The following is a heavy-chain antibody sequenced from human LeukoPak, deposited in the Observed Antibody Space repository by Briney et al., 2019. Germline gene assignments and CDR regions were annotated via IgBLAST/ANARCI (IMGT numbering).Heavy chain of an antibody. CDR3: ARDRSNYLGGYYYYGMDV. CDR2: INSGGGT. CDR1: GVPVSNTY. J-gene: IGHJ6*02. V-gene: IGHV3-53*01. D-gene: IGHD4-11*01. Sequence: GGALRLSCAASGVPVSNTYMSWVRQAPGKGLEWVSLINSGGGTYSADSVKGRFTISRDISKNTLYLQMNSLRAEDTAVYYCARDRSNYLGGYYYYGMDVWGQGTTVTISS.